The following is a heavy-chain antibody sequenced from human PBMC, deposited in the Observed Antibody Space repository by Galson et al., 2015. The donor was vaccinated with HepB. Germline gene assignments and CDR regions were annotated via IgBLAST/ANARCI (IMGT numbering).Heavy chain of an antibody. V-gene: IGHV3-30*04. Sequence: SLRLSCAASGFTFSSYAMHWVRQAPGKGLEWVAVISYDGSNKYYADSVKGRFTISRDNSKNTLYLQMNSLRAEDTAVYYCAREPRFYYGMDVWGQGTTVTVSS. J-gene: IGHJ6*02. CDR1: GFTFSSYA. CDR3: AREPRFYYGMDV. CDR2: ISYDGSNK. D-gene: IGHD3-16*01.